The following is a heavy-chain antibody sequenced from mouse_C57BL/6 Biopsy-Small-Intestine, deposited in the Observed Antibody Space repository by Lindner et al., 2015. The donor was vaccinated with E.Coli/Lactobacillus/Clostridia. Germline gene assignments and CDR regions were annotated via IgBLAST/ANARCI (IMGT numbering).Heavy chain of an antibody. Sequence: VQLQESGGGLVKPGGSLKLSCAASGFTFSSYAMSWVRQTPEKRLEWVATISDGGSYTYYPDNVKGRFTISRDNAKNNLYLQMSHLKSEDTAMYYCARDPNWDYFDYWGQGTTLTVSS. D-gene: IGHD4-1*01. CDR1: GFTFSSYA. CDR2: ISDGGSYT. V-gene: IGHV5-4*01. J-gene: IGHJ2*01. CDR3: ARDPNWDYFDY.